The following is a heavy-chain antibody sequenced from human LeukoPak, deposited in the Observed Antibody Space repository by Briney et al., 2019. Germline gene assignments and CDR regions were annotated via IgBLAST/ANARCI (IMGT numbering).Heavy chain of an antibody. V-gene: IGHV4-61*01. Sequence: SETLSLTCTVSGDSVSSGSYYWSWIRQPPGKGLERIGYIYYSGSTNYNPSLKSRVTISVDTSKNQFSVKLSSVTAADTAVYYCARYYDRSGYWSTPHFDNWGQGTLVTVSS. D-gene: IGHD3-22*01. CDR3: ARYYDRSGYWSTPHFDN. J-gene: IGHJ4*02. CDR1: GDSVSSGSYY. CDR2: IYYSGST.